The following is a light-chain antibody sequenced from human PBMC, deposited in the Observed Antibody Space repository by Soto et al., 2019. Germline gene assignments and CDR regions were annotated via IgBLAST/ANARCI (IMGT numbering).Light chain of an antibody. V-gene: IGLV2-14*01. CDR2: DVT. CDR3: NSYVGSNNYV. J-gene: IGLJ1*01. CDR1: SSDVGGFEY. Sequence: QSVLSQPASVSGSPGQSITISCTGTSSDVGGFEYVSWYQHQPGKAPKLIIYDVTKRPSGVSNRFSGSKSGNTASLTVSGLQADDEADYYCNSYVGSNNYVFGTGTKVTVL.